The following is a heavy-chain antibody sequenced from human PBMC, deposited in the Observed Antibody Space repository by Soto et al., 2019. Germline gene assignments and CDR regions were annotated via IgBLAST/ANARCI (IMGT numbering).Heavy chain of an antibody. V-gene: IGHV3-7*01. Sequence: GGSLRLSCAASGFTFSSYWMSWVRQAPGKGLEWVANIKQDGSEKYYVDSVKGRFTISRDNAKNSLYLQMNSLRAEDTAVYYCARAPILRFLEWLLFDYWGQGTLVTVSS. CDR3: ARAPILRFLEWLLFDY. J-gene: IGHJ4*02. CDR2: IKQDGSEK. D-gene: IGHD3-3*01. CDR1: GFTFSSYW.